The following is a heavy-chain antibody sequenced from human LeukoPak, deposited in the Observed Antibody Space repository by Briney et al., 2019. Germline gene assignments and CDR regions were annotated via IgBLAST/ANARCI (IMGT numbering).Heavy chain of an antibody. Sequence: EGSLRLSCAASGFTFDDYAMHWVRHAPGKGLEWVSLISRDGRSTYYADSVKGRFTISRDNSKNSLYLQMNSLRAEDTALYYCAKEEGDCSSTSCYGGYYFDYWGQGTLVTVSS. CDR1: GFTFDDYA. CDR2: ISRDGRST. J-gene: IGHJ4*02. CDR3: AKEEGDCSSTSCYGGYYFDY. D-gene: IGHD2-2*01. V-gene: IGHV3-43D*03.